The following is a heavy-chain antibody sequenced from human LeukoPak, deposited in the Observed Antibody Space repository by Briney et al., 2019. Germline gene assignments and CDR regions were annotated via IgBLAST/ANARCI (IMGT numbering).Heavy chain of an antibody. Sequence: GESLDISCTGSGYIFANYWIGWVRQMPGTGLEWMGIIYPGDSDTKYSPSFQGQVTISADKSINTAYLQWSSLKASDTAMYYCARLDYYANSGTDYWGQGTLVTVSS. V-gene: IGHV5-51*01. J-gene: IGHJ4*02. CDR2: IYPGDSDT. D-gene: IGHD3-22*01. CDR3: ARLDYYANSGTDY. CDR1: GYIFANYW.